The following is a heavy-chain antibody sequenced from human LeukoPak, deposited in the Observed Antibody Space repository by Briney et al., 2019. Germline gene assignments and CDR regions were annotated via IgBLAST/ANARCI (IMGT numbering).Heavy chain of an antibody. CDR3: ARRPSGFDP. J-gene: IGHJ5*02. CDR1: GFTFSSYA. Sequence: GSLRLSCAASGFTFSSYAMSWVRQAPGKGLEWLGSISYSGSTYYNPSPKGRVTTSADTSKNQFSLNLNSVTAADTAVYYCARRPSGFDPWGQGTLVTVSS. D-gene: IGHD3-10*01. V-gene: IGHV4-38-2*01. CDR2: ISYSGST.